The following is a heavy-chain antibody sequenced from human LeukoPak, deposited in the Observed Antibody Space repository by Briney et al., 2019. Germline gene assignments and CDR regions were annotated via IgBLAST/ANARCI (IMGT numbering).Heavy chain of an antibody. CDR3: ARVGGSSSHRYYYYYMDV. CDR2: IYTSGST. CDR1: GGSISSYY. J-gene: IGHJ6*03. Sequence: PSETLSLTCTVSGGSISSYYWSWIRQPAGKGLEWIGRIYTSGSTNYNPSLKSRVTMSVDTSKNQFSLKLSSVTAADTAVYYCARVGGSSSHRYYYYYMDVWGKGTTVIVSS. V-gene: IGHV4-4*07. D-gene: IGHD6-6*01.